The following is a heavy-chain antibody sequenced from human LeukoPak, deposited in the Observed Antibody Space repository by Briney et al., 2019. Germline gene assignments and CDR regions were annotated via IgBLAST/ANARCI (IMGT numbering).Heavy chain of an antibody. CDR2: INHSGST. CDR3: ARGLDYYGMGV. J-gene: IGHJ6*02. V-gene: IGHV4-34*01. Sequence: SETLSLTCAVYGGSFSGYYWSWIRQPPGKGLEWIGEINHSGSTNYNPSLKSRVTISVDTSKNQFSLKLSSVTAADTAVYYCARGLDYYGMGVWGQGTTVTVSS. CDR1: GGSFSGYY.